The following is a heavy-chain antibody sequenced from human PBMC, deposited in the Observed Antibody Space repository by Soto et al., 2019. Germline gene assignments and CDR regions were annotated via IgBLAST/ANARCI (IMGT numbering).Heavy chain of an antibody. V-gene: IGHV3-23*01. CDR2: ISGSGGST. D-gene: IGHD3-16*01. J-gene: IGHJ5*02. CDR1: GFTFSSYA. CDR3: AKDKVGGVLKSKVECNWFDP. Sequence: EVQLLEFGGGLVQPGGSLRLSCAASGFTFSSYAMSWVRQAPGKGLEWVSAISGSGGSTYYADSVKGRFTISRDNSKNTLYLQMNSLRAEDTAVYYCAKDKVGGVLKSKVECNWFDPWGQGTLVTVSS.